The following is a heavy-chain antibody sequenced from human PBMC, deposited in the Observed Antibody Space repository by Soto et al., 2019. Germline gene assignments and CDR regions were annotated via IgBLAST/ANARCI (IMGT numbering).Heavy chain of an antibody. CDR2: IYYSGST. V-gene: IGHV4-59*01. J-gene: IGHJ3*02. Sequence: SETLSLTCTVSGGSISSYYWSWIRQPPGKGLEWIGYIYYSGSTNYNPSLKSRVTISVDTSKNQFSLKLSSVTAADTAVYYCARAPPFYSYGRPDAFDIWGQGTMVTVSS. D-gene: IGHD5-18*01. CDR3: ARAPPFYSYGRPDAFDI. CDR1: GGSISSYY.